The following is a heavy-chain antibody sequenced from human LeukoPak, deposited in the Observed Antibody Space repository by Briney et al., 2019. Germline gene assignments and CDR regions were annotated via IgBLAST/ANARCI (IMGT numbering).Heavy chain of an antibody. CDR3: ARTQRYRHCSGGSCYSYPGGYFDY. CDR2: INHSGST. Sequence: PSETLSLTCAVYGGSFSGYYWSWIRQPPGKGLEWIGEINHSGSTNYNPSLKSRVTISVDTSKNQFSLKLSSVTAADTAVYYCARTQRYRHCSGGSCYSYPGGYFDYWGQGTLVTVSS. CDR1: GGSFSGYY. D-gene: IGHD2-15*01. V-gene: IGHV4-34*01. J-gene: IGHJ4*02.